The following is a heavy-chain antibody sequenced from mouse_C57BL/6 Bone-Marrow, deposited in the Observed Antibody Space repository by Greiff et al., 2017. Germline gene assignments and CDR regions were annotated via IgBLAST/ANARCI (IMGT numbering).Heavy chain of an antibody. CDR2: ISSGGSYT. J-gene: IGHJ4*01. CDR1: GFTFSSYG. V-gene: IGHV5-6*01. Sequence: EVNVVESGGDLVKPGGSLKLSCAASGFTFSSYGMSWVRQTPDKRLEWVATISSGGSYTYYPDSVKGRFTISRDNAKNTLYLQMSSLKSEDTAMYYCARHGQLTYYAIDYWGQGTSVTVSS. D-gene: IGHD3-2*02. CDR3: ARHGQLTYYAIDY.